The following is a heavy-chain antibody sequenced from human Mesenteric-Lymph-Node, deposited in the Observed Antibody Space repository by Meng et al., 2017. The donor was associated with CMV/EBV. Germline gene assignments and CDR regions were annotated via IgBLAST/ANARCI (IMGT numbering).Heavy chain of an antibody. Sequence: GESLKISCAASGFTFSNYGMTWVRQAPGKGLEWVSTISGSGAGTFYADSVKGRFTISRDNSKDTLYLQMNSLRADDSAVYYCAKDVLRGFGVVLYYCGMDVWGQGTTVTVSS. D-gene: IGHD3-3*01. CDR3: AKDVLRGFGVVLYYCGMDV. CDR2: ISGSGAGT. CDR1: GFTFSNYG. V-gene: IGHV3-23*01. J-gene: IGHJ6*02.